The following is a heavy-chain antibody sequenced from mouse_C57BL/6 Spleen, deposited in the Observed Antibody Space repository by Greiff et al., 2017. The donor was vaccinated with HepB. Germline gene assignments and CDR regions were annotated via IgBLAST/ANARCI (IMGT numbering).Heavy chain of an antibody. CDR2: IRSKSNNYAT. J-gene: IGHJ2*01. V-gene: IGHV10-1*01. CDR3: VREGGYYGSFDY. Sequence: EVQLVESGGGLVQPKGSLKLSCAASGFSFNTYAMNWVRQAPGKGLEWVARIRSKSNNYATYYADSVKDRFTISRDDSESMLYLQMNNLKTEDTAMYYCVREGGYYGSFDYWGQGTTLTVSS. D-gene: IGHD1-1*01. CDR1: GFSFNTYA.